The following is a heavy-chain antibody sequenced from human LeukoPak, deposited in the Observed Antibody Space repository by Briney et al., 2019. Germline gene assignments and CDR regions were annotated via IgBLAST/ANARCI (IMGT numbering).Heavy chain of an antibody. CDR2: ISSSSSYI. CDR1: GFTFSSYS. Sequence: KPGGSLRLSCAASGFTFSSYSMNWVRQAPGKGLEWVSSISSSSSYIYYADSVKGRFTISRDNAKNSLYLQMNSLRAEDTAVYYCARDLVITNYYYYYMDVWGKGTTVTVSS. J-gene: IGHJ6*03. D-gene: IGHD3-22*01. V-gene: IGHV3-21*01. CDR3: ARDLVITNYYYYYMDV.